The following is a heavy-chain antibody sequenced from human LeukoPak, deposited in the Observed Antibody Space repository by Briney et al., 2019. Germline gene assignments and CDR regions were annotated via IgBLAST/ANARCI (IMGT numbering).Heavy chain of an antibody. D-gene: IGHD3-22*01. CDR3: ARDGYDSSGYYYGNWFDP. CDR2: IYHSGST. J-gene: IGHJ5*02. V-gene: IGHV4-4*02. CDR1: GGSISSSNW. Sequence: SGTLSLTCAVSGGSISSSNWWSWVRQPPGKGLEWIGEIYHSGSTNYNPSLKSRVTISVGKSKNQFSLKLSSVTAADTAVYYCARDGYDSSGYYYGNWFDPWGQGTLVTVSS.